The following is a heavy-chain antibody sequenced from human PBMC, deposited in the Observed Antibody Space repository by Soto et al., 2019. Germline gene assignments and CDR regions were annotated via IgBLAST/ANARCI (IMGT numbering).Heavy chain of an antibody. Sequence: VKVSCKVSGYTLTELSMHWVRQAPGKGLEWMGGFDPEDGETIYAQKFQGRVTMTEDTSTDTAYMELSSLRSEDTAVYYCATSQLVPKLYYFDYWGRGTLVTVSS. CDR3: ATSQLVPKLYYFDY. CDR2: FDPEDGET. CDR1: GYTLTELS. V-gene: IGHV1-24*01. D-gene: IGHD6-13*01. J-gene: IGHJ4*02.